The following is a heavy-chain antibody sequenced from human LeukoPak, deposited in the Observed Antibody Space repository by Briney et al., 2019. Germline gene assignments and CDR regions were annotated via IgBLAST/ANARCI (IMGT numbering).Heavy chain of an antibody. V-gene: IGHV3-7*01. CDR2: IKQDGSEK. D-gene: IGHD6-13*01. CDR1: GFTFSSYW. J-gene: IGHJ4*02. CDR3: ARDITSSSWHRTNYFDY. Sequence: PGGSLRLSCAASGFTFSSYWMSWVRQAPGKGLEWVANIKQDGSEKYYVDSVKGRFTISRDNAKNSLYLQMNSLRAEDTAVYYCARDITSSSWHRTNYFDYWGQGTLGTVSS.